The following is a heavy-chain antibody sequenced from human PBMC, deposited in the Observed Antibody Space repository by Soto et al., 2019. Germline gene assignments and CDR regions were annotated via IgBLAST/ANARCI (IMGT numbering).Heavy chain of an antibody. CDR2: ISSSSGYI. Sequence: GGSLRLSCEASGFSFSTFSMNWVRQAPGKGLEYVSVISSSSGYIYYADSVKGRFTVSRDNARNTLFLQMSGLREEDTAVYYCARDSITRVSSDVPGMDVWGQGTTVTV. CDR1: GFSFSTFS. V-gene: IGHV3-21*01. J-gene: IGHJ6*02. CDR3: ARDSITRVSSDVPGMDV. D-gene: IGHD3-16*01.